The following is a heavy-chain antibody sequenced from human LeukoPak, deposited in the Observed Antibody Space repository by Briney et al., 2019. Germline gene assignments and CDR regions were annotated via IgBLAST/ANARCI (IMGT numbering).Heavy chain of an antibody. V-gene: IGHV4-59*01. Sequence: SETLSLTCTVSGGSISGYYWSWIRQPPGKGLEWIGYIYYSGSTNYNPSLKSRVTISVDTSKNQFSLKLSSVTAADTAVYYCAREHGDYGGNSGVRFDPWGQGTLVTVSS. J-gene: IGHJ5*02. CDR2: IYYSGST. CDR1: GGSISGYY. D-gene: IGHD4-23*01. CDR3: AREHGDYGGNSGVRFDP.